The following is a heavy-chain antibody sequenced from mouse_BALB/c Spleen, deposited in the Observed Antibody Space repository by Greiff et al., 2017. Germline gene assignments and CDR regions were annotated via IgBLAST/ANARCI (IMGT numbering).Heavy chain of an antibody. CDR2: IRNKANGYTT. D-gene: IGHD2-10*02. J-gene: IGHJ1*01. CDR3: ARPRGNWYFDV. V-gene: IGHV7-3*02. Sequence: EVQLVESGGGLVQPGGSLRLSCATSGFTFTDYYMSWVRQPPGKALEWLGFIRNKANGYTTEYSASVKGRFTISRDNSQSILYLQMNTLRAEDSATYYCARPRGNWYFDVWGAGTTVTVSS. CDR1: GFTFTDYY.